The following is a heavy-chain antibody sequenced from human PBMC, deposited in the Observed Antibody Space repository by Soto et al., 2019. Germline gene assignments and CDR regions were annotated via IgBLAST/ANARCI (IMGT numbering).Heavy chain of an antibody. CDR3: ARVRGAYAIDC. CDR1: GFTFSDYY. D-gene: IGHD5-12*01. V-gene: IGHV3-11*01. CDR2: ISTSGTTI. Sequence: QVQLVESGGGLVKPGESLRLSCAASGFTFSDYYMSWIRQAPGKGPEWVSYISTSGTTIHYADSVKGRFTISRDNAKNSLYLQMNSLRAEDTAVYYCARVRGAYAIDCWGQRTLVTVSS. J-gene: IGHJ4*02.